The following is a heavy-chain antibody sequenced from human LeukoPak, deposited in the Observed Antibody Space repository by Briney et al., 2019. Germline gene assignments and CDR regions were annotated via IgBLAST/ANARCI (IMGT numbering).Heavy chain of an antibody. J-gene: IGHJ3*02. CDR2: IYYSGST. D-gene: IGHD3-22*01. Sequence: SETLSLTCTVSGGSISSYYWSWIRQPPGKGLEWIGYIYYSGSTNYNPSLKGRVTISVDTSKNQFSLKLSSVTAADTAVYYCARYDSSGLEAFDIWGQGTMVTVSS. CDR3: ARYDSSGLEAFDI. V-gene: IGHV4-59*08. CDR1: GGSISSYY.